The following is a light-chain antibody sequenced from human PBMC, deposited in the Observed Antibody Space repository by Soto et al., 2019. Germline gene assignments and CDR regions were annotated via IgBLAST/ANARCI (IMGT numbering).Light chain of an antibody. V-gene: IGKV3-20*01. J-gene: IGKJ1*01. CDR1: QSVSSSY. CDR3: QQYNTSPWT. CDR2: GAS. Sequence: IVLTQSPGTLSLSPGERATLSCRTSQSVSSSYLAWYQQKPGQAPRLLIYGASSRATGIPDRFSGSGSGTDFTLTISRLEPEDFAVYYCQQYNTSPWTFGQGTKLDIK.